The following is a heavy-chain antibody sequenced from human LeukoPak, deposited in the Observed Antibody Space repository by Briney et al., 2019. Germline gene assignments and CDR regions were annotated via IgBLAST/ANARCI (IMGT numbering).Heavy chain of an antibody. Sequence: SETLSLTCTVSGGSISSYYWSWIRQPPGKGLEWIGYIYYSGSTNYNPSLKSRVTISVDASKTQFSLKLRSVTAADTAVYYCARDKVSYYYDSSGYYYVRAFDIWGQGTMVTVSS. CDR1: GGSISSYY. D-gene: IGHD3-22*01. J-gene: IGHJ3*02. CDR3: ARDKVSYYYDSSGYYYVRAFDI. V-gene: IGHV4-59*01. CDR2: IYYSGST.